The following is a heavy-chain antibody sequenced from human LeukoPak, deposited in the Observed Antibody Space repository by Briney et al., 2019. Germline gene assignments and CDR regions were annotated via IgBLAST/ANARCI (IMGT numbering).Heavy chain of an antibody. D-gene: IGHD6-19*01. Sequence: SQTLSLTCAISGDSVSSNSAAWNWIRQSPSRGLEWLGRTYYRSKWYNDYAVSVKSRITINPDTSKNQFSLQLSSVTPEDTAVYYCARAVDQYSSGWYGWWFDPWGQGTLVTVSS. J-gene: IGHJ5*02. CDR2: TYYRSKWYN. CDR3: ARAVDQYSSGWYGWWFDP. CDR1: GDSVSSNSAA. V-gene: IGHV6-1*01.